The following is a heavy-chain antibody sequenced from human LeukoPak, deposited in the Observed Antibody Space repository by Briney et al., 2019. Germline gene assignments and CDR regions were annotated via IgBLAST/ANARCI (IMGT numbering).Heavy chain of an antibody. Sequence: GGSLRLSCAASGFTFSSYGMHWVRQAPGKGLEWVAVIWYDGSNKYYADSVKGRFTISRDNSKNTLYLQMNSLRAEDTAVYYCARETSGGQNWFDPWGQETLVTVSS. CDR3: ARETSGGQNWFDP. J-gene: IGHJ5*02. V-gene: IGHV3-33*01. D-gene: IGHD1-26*01. CDR2: IWYDGSNK. CDR1: GFTFSSYG.